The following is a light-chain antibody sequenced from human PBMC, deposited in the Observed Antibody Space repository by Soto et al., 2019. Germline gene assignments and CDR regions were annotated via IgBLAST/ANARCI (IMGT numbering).Light chain of an antibody. CDR2: AAS. CDR3: QQSYSTPRT. V-gene: IGKV1-39*01. J-gene: IGKJ2*01. CDR1: QSISSY. Sequence: DIQMTPSPSSLSASVGDRVTITCRASQSISSYLNWYQQKPWKAPKLLIYAASSLQSGVPSRFSGSGSGTDFTLTISSLQPEDFATYYCQQSYSTPRTFGQGTKLEIK.